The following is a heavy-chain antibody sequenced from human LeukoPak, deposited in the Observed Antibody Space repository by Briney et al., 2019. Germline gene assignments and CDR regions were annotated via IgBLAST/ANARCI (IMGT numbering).Heavy chain of an antibody. CDR3: ARDVATISANFDY. J-gene: IGHJ4*02. D-gene: IGHD5-12*01. V-gene: IGHV1-2*02. Sequence: GASVKVSCKASGYTLTAYYMCWVRQSPGQGLEWMGWINPNSGGTNYAQKFQGRVTMTRDTSISTAYMELSRLRSDDTAVYYCARDVATISANFDYWGQGTLVTVSS. CDR2: INPNSGGT. CDR1: GYTLTAYY.